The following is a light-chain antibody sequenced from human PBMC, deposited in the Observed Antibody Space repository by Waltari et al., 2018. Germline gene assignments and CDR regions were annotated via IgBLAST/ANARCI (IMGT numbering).Light chain of an antibody. CDR3: QQGSILPLT. Sequence: EIVLTQSPATLSLSAGERVTLSCRASQSVFKYLAWYQLKPGQAPRLRIYDTSKRATGIPARFSGSGSGTDFTLTISNLETDDFALYYCQQGSILPLTFGGGTKVKIK. J-gene: IGKJ4*01. CDR2: DTS. V-gene: IGKV3-11*01. CDR1: QSVFKY.